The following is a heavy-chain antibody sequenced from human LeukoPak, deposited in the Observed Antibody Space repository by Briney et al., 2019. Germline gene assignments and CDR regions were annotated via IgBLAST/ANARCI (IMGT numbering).Heavy chain of an antibody. CDR3: ARGEAYSNYFDY. V-gene: IGHV4-59*01. CDR2: IYYSGST. CDR1: GGSISSYY. D-gene: IGHD4-11*01. J-gene: IGHJ4*02. Sequence: SETLSLTCTVSGGSISSYYWSWIRQPPGKGLEWIGYIYYSGSTNYNPSLKSRVTISVDTSKNQFSLKLSSVTAADTAVYYCARGEAYSNYFDYWGQGTLVTVSS.